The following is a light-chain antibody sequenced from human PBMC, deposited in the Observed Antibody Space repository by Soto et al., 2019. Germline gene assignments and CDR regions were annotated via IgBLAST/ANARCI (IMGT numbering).Light chain of an antibody. CDR3: QSYDNSLSAWV. J-gene: IGLJ7*01. CDR1: TSNIGTHWP. CDR2: DNT. V-gene: IGLV1-40*01. Sequence: QPVLTQPPSVSGAPGQKVTISCTGSTSNIGTHWPVHWFQQLPGTAPKLLIYDNTNRPSGVPDRFSGSKSGTSASLAITGLQAEDEADYYCQSYDNSLSAWVFGGGTQLTVL.